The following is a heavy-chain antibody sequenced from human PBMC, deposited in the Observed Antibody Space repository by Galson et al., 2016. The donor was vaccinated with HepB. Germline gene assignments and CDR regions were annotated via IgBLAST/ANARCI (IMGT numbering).Heavy chain of an antibody. Sequence: LRLSCAASGFALSKYHMHWVRQAPGKGLEWVALSFHDEDYTYYPDSVKGRFTISRDNTEGTVYLHMNSLRDEDTAVYYCTREANDAFDIWGQGTMVTVSS. CDR1: GFALSKYH. CDR3: TREANDAFDI. V-gene: IGHV3-30-3*01. J-gene: IGHJ3*02. CDR2: SFHDEDYT.